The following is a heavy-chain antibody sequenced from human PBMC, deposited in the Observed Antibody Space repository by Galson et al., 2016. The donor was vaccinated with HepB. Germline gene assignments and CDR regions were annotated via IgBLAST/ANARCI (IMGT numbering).Heavy chain of an antibody. Sequence: SLRLSCAASGFTFTTFAMHWVRQAPGKGLEWVAVISYDGANKYYTDSVKGRFTISRDNSKSTLYLQLNSLRAEDAAVYDCARDSWDLPGRLDYWGQGTLVTVSS. J-gene: IGHJ4*02. CDR3: ARDSWDLPGRLDY. V-gene: IGHV3-30*04. CDR2: ISYDGANK. CDR1: GFTFTTFA. D-gene: IGHD1-26*01.